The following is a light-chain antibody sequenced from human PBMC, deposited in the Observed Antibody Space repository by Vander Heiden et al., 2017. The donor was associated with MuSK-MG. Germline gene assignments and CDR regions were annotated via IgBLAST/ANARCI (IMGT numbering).Light chain of an antibody. CDR2: KAS. Sequence: DIQMTQSPSTLSASVGDRVTITCRASQSISSWLAWYQQKPGKAPNLLIYKASSLATGVPSRFSGSGSGTEFTLTISSLQPDDFATYFCQHDNSYPWTFGQGTKVEIK. V-gene: IGKV1-5*03. CDR3: QHDNSYPWT. CDR1: QSISSW. J-gene: IGKJ1*01.